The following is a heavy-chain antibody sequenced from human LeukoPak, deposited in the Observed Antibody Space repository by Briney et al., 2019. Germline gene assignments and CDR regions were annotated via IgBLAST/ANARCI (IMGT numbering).Heavy chain of an antibody. CDR1: GYTFTGYY. CDR2: INPNSGGT. J-gene: IGHJ1*01. Sequence: ASVKVSCKASGYTFTGYYMHWVRQAPGQGLEWMGWINPNSGGTNYAQKFQGRVTMTEDTSTGTAYMELSSLRSEDTAVYYCATGLVTMIREYFQHWGQGTLVTVSS. D-gene: IGHD3-22*01. V-gene: IGHV1-2*02. CDR3: ATGLVTMIREYFQH.